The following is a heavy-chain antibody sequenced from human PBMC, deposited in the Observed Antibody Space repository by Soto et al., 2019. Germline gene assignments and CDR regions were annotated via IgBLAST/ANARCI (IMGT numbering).Heavy chain of an antibody. D-gene: IGHD5-18*01. CDR2: ISGSGGST. J-gene: IGHJ4*02. CDR3: AKARQLWFQISFDY. CDR1: GFTFSSYA. Sequence: EVQLLESGGGLVQPGGSLSLSCAASGFTFSSYALSWVRQAPGKGLEWVSAISGSGGSTYYADSVKGRFTISRDNSKDTLYLQMNSLRAEDTAVYYCAKARQLWFQISFDYRGQGTLVTVSS. V-gene: IGHV3-23*01.